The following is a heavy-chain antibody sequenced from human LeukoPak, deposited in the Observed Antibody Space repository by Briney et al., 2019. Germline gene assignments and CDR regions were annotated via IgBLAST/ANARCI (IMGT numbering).Heavy chain of an antibody. D-gene: IGHD3-16*01. CDR3: ARDQGGYVYKGTDY. V-gene: IGHV7-4-1*02. Sequence: GAPVKLSYNASQYTFTTYALNRVPQAPGQGLECRRWINTNTGNPTYAQGLTGRFVFCLDNSVRTIYLQISSLKVEDTAVYYCARDQGGYVYKGTDYWGQGTLVTVSS. CDR2: INTNTGNP. CDR1: QYTFTTYA. J-gene: IGHJ4*02.